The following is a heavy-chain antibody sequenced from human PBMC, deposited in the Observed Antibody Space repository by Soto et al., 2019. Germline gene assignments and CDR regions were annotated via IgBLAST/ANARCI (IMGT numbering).Heavy chain of an antibody. CDR2: IKQDGSEK. Sequence: GGSLRLSCVASGLTFTTYWMTWVRQAPGKGLEWVANIKQDGSEKYYVDSVKGRFTISRDDAENSLYLQMNNLRAEDTAVYYCMRNRAKFDTWGQGTPVTVSS. J-gene: IGHJ5*02. CDR1: GLTFTTYW. D-gene: IGHD1-26*01. V-gene: IGHV3-7*01. CDR3: MRNRAKFDT.